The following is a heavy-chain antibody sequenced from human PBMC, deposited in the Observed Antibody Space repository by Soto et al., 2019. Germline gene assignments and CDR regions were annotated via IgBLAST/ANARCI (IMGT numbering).Heavy chain of an antibody. CDR1: GFTFSSFA. CDR3: ARAYPQVGSNYCDY. D-gene: IGHD1-26*01. J-gene: IGHJ4*02. CDR2: ISYDGTNK. V-gene: IGHV3-30-3*01. Sequence: QVQLVESGGGVVQPGRSLRVSCAASGFTFSSFAVRWVRQAPGKGLEWVAVISYDGTNKYYTDSVKGRFSISRDNNKNTVYLQMNSLRPDDTAIYYCARAYPQVGSNYCDYWGRGTLVTVSS.